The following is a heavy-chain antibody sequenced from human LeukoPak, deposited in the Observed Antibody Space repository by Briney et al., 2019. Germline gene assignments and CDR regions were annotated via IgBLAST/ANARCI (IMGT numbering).Heavy chain of an antibody. J-gene: IGHJ5*02. CDR1: GYSLTTYY. V-gene: IGHV1-46*01. D-gene: IGHD3-10*01. Sequence: ASMKVSCKASGYSLTTYYMHWVRQAPGQGLEWMAIINPNGGSTNYAQKFQGRVTITADESTSTAYMELSSLRSEDTAVYYCARFFYGSGGRNWFDPWGQGTLVTVSS. CDR3: ARFFYGSGGRNWFDP. CDR2: INPNGGST.